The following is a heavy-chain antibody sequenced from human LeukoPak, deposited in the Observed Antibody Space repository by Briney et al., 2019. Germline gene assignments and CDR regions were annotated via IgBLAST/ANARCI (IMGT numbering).Heavy chain of an antibody. V-gene: IGHV1-18*01. Sequence: GASVNVSCKPSGYTFTSYVIRWVRQAPGQELKGMGWIRGYNGNTNYGKKLQGRVTMTTDTSTSTAYMELRSLRSDYTAVYDCVLGGRMATITKLDYFDYWGQGTLVTVSS. CDR2: IRGYNGNT. D-gene: IGHD5-12*01. J-gene: IGHJ4*02. CDR1: GYTFTSYV. CDR3: VLGGRMATITKLDYFDY.